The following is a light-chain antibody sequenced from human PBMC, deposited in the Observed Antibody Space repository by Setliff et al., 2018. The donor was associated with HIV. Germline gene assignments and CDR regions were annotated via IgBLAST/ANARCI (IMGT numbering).Light chain of an antibody. CDR1: SSDVGGYNY. Sequence: QSALTQPRSVSGSPGQSVTISCTGTSSDVGGYNYVSWYQQHPGKAPKFMIYDVSKRPSGVPDRFSGSKSGNTASLTISGLQAEDEADYYCCSYAGSYTWIFGGGTKGTVL. J-gene: IGLJ2*01. CDR3: CSYAGSYTWI. CDR2: DVS. V-gene: IGLV2-11*01.